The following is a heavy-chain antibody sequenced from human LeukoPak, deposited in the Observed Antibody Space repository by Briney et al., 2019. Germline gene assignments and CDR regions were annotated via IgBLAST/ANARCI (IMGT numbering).Heavy chain of an antibody. CDR1: GFTFSSYA. CDR2: I. D-gene: IGHD2-15*01. V-gene: IGHV3-23*01. J-gene: IGHJ1*01. Sequence: PGGSLRLSCAASGFTFSSYAMSWVRQAPGKGLEWVSAIKGRFTISRDNSKNTLYLQMNSLRAEDTAVYYCAKIPKGYCSGGSCPHRSAGYFQHWGQGTLVTVSS. CDR3: AKIPKGYCSGGSCPHRSAGYFQH.